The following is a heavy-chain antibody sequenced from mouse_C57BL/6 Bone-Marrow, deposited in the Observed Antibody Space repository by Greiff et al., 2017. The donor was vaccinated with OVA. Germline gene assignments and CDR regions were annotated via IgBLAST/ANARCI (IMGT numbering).Heavy chain of an antibody. Sequence: EVKLVESGGGFVQPKGSLKLSCAASGFSFNTYSMNWVRQAPGKGFDWVARIRSKSNNYATYYADSVKDRFTISRDDSESMLYLQMNNLKTEDTAMYYCVRAWLAYWGQGTLVTVSA. CDR2: IRSKSNNYAT. CDR3: VRAWLAY. CDR1: GFSFNTYS. V-gene: IGHV10-1*01. J-gene: IGHJ3*01.